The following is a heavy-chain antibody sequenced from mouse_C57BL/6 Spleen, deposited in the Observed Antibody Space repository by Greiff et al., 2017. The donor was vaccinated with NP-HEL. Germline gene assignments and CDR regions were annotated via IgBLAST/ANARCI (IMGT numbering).Heavy chain of an antibody. CDR3: ARRGSSYLDFFAY. CDR1: GYTFTDYY. D-gene: IGHD1-1*01. J-gene: IGHJ3*01. Sequence: QVQLQQSGAELVRPGASVKPSCKASGYTFTDYYINWVKQRPGQGLEWIARIYPGSGNTYYNEKFKGKATLTAEKSSSTAYMQLSSLTSEDSAVYFCARRGSSYLDFFAYWGQGTLVTVSA. CDR2: IYPGSGNT. V-gene: IGHV1-76*01.